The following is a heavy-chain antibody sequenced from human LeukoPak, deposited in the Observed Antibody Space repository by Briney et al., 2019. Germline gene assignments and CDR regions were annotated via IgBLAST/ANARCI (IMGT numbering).Heavy chain of an antibody. CDR1: GGSISGSSYY. D-gene: IGHD3-10*01. CDR3: ARDTSAYYYGSGSYSDWYFDL. CDR2: IYYSGST. Sequence: PSETLSLTCTVSGGSISGSSYYWGWIRQPPGKGLEWIGYIYYSGSTNYNPSLKSRVTISVDTSKNQFSLKLSSVTAADTAVYYCARDTSAYYYGSGSYSDWYFDLWGRGTLVTVSS. J-gene: IGHJ2*01. V-gene: IGHV4-61*01.